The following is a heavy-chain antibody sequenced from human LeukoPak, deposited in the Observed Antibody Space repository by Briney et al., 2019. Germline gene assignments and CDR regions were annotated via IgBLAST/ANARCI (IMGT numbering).Heavy chain of an antibody. CDR3: ARDRSSSWYTANWFDP. CDR1: GYTFTSYD. J-gene: IGHJ5*02. Sequence: ASVKVSCKASGYTFTSYDINWVRQATGQGLEWMGWMNPNSGNTGYAQKFQGRVTMTRNTSISTAYMELSSLRSEDTAVYYCARDRSSSWYTANWFDPWGQGTLVTVSS. D-gene: IGHD6-13*01. CDR2: MNPNSGNT. V-gene: IGHV1-8*01.